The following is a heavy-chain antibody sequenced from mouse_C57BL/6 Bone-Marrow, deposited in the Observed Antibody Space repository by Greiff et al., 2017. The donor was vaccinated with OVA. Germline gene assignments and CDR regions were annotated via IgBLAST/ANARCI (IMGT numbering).Heavy chain of an antibody. CDR1: GFSLTSYG. J-gene: IGHJ4*01. CDR3: ARKGHYYGSLYAMDY. Sequence: VMLVESGPGLVQPSQSLSITCTVSGFSLTSYGVHWVRQSPGKGLEWLGVIWSGGSTDYNAAFISRLSISKDNSKSQVFFKMNSLQADDTAIYYCARKGHYYGSLYAMDYWGQGTSVTVSS. V-gene: IGHV2-2*01. D-gene: IGHD1-1*01. CDR2: IWSGGST.